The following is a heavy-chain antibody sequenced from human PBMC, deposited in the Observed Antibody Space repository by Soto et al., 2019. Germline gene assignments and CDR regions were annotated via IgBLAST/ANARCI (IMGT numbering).Heavy chain of an antibody. D-gene: IGHD6-6*01. V-gene: IGHV1-69*05. CDR3: VRATAARQRDYSYHYYLHI. J-gene: IGHJ6*03. CDR2: IIPIFGTA. CDR1: GGTFSSYA. Sequence: ASVKVSCKASGGTFSSYAISWVRQAPGQGLEWMGGIIPIFGTANYAQKFQGRVTLTRDTSTSTVYVELSSLRSDDTAVYFCVRATAARQRDYSYHYYLHIWGKGTTVTVSS.